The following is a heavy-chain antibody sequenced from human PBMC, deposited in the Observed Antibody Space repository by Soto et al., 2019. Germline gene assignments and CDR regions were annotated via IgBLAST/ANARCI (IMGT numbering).Heavy chain of an antibody. Sequence: GESLKISCKGSGYSFSRYWIGWVRQMPGKGLEWMGIIYPGDSDIRYSPFFQGQVTISADTSISTAYLQWSSLKASDTAIYYCARRRGSGSDYYYNYGMGVWGQGTTVTVSS. D-gene: IGHD1-26*01. CDR1: GYSFSRYW. V-gene: IGHV5-51*01. J-gene: IGHJ6*02. CDR3: ARRRGSGSDYYYNYGMGV. CDR2: IYPGDSDI.